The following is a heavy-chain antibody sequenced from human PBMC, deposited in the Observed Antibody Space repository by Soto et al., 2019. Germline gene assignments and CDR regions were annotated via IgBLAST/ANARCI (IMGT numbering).Heavy chain of an antibody. V-gene: IGHV1-69*06. D-gene: IGHD6-13*01. J-gene: IGHJ6*02. CDR2: IIPIFGTA. CDR3: ATQLLIAAAGTDYYYGMDV. Sequence: QVQLVQSGAEVQKPGSSVKVSCKASGGTFSSYAISWVRQAPGQGLEWMGGIIPIFGTANYAQKFQGRVTITADKSTSTAYMELSSLRSEDTAVYYCATQLLIAAAGTDYYYGMDVWGQGTTVTVSS. CDR1: GGTFSSYA.